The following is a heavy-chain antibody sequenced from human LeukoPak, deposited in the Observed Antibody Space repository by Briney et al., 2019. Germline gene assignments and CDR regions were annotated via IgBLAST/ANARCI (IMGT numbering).Heavy chain of an antibody. CDR1: GCTFSSYS. Sequence: GGSLRLSCAAAGCTFSSYSMNWVRQAPGKGLEWVSSISSSSSYIYYADSVKGRFTISRDNAKNSLYLQMNSLTAEDTAVYYCARGAGYYPTNAFDIWGQGTMVTASS. V-gene: IGHV3-21*01. J-gene: IGHJ3*02. D-gene: IGHD3-22*01. CDR2: ISSSSSYI. CDR3: ARGAGYYPTNAFDI.